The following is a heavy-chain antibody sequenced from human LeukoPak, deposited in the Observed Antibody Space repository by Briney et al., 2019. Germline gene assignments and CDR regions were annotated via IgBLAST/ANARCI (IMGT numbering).Heavy chain of an antibody. D-gene: IGHD1-26*01. CDR2: IYYSGSP. CDR3: ARVDEELHFDY. Sequence: SETLSLTCTVSGGPISSYHWSWIRQPPGKGLEWIGYIYYSGSPNYNPSLKSRVTISVDTSKNQFSLKLSSVTAADTAVYYCARVDEELHFDYWGQGTLVTVSS. J-gene: IGHJ4*02. CDR1: GGPISSYH. V-gene: IGHV4-59*01.